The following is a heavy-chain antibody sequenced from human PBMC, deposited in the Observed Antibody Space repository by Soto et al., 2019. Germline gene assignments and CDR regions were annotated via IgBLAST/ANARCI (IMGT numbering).Heavy chain of an antibody. CDR3: AREKGVCTNGQCYRDYYGMDV. CDR1: GFSFSDYD. J-gene: IGHJ6*02. Sequence: EVQLVESGGGLVKPGESLRLSCAGSGFSFSDYDMNWVRQAPGKGLEWVSSISRSSDYRFYAQSLKGRFTISRDNAKNSLFLQMDSLRAEDTAVYYCAREKGVCTNGQCYRDYYGMDVWGQGTTVTVSS. V-gene: IGHV3-21*02. CDR2: ISRSSDYR. D-gene: IGHD2-8*01.